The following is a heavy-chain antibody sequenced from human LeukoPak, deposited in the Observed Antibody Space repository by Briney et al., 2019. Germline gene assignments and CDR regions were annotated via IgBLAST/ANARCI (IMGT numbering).Heavy chain of an antibody. J-gene: IGHJ4*02. D-gene: IGHD6-19*01. V-gene: IGHV4-39*07. Sequence: SETLSLTCIVSGGPISSSIYYWAWVRQPPGKGLDWIGTVFYNGATQYSPSLRSRVTISIDASKNQFSLKLSSVTAADMAVYYCAREYTLYRSGWFLDYWGQGTVVTVSS. CDR3: AREYTLYRSGWFLDY. CDR1: GGPISSSIYY. CDR2: VFYNGAT.